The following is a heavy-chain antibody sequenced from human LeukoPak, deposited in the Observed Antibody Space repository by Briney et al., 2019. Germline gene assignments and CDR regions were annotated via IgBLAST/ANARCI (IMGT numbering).Heavy chain of an antibody. CDR2: ISGSGGST. CDR3: AKDPKGRTYYYDSSDLDY. Sequence: GGSLRLSCAASGFTFSSYAMSWVRQAPGKGLEWVSAISGSGGSTYYADSVKGRFTISRDNSKNTLYPQMNSLRAEDTAVYYCAKDPKGRTYYYDSSDLDYWGQGTLVTVSS. V-gene: IGHV3-23*01. CDR1: GFTFSSYA. D-gene: IGHD3-22*01. J-gene: IGHJ4*02.